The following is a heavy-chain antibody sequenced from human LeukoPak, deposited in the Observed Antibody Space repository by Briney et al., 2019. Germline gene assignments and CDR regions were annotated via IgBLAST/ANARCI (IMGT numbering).Heavy chain of an antibody. Sequence: SETLSLTCTVSGGSISSDSYYWVWIRQPPGKRLEWIGSIYYSGSTYYNPSLNSRATISVDTSKNHFSLRLTSVTAADTAVYYCARRFYCSSTSCSNWFDPWGQGTLVTVSS. CDR1: GGSISSDSYY. D-gene: IGHD2-2*01. CDR2: IYYSGST. J-gene: IGHJ5*02. V-gene: IGHV4-39*02. CDR3: ARRFYCSSTSCSNWFDP.